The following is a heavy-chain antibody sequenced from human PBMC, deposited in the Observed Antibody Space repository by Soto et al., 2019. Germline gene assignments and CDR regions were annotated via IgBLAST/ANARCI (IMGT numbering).Heavy chain of an antibody. V-gene: IGHV3-7*01. CDR1: GFTFSSYW. J-gene: IGHJ6*02. CDR2: MKQDGSEK. D-gene: IGHD3-22*01. CDR3: AREYYYDSSGYYGMDV. Sequence: PGGSLRLSCAASGFTFSSYWMSWVRQAPGKGLEWVANMKQDGSEKYYVDSVKGRFTISRDNAKNSLYLQMNSLRAEDTAVCYCAREYYYDSSGYYGMDVWGQGTTVTVSS.